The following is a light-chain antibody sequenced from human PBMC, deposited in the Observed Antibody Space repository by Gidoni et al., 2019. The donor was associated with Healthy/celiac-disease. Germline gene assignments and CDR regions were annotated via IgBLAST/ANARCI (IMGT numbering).Light chain of an antibody. CDR2: DAS. Sequence: DIVLTQSPATLSLSPGERATLSCRASQSVRSYLSWYQQKQVQASRLLIYDASNRSTGIPARFSGSGSGTAFTLTIISLEPEDFAVYYCQQRSNWPLRTFGGGTKVEIK. CDR3: QQRSNWPLRT. CDR1: QSVRSY. J-gene: IGKJ4*01. V-gene: IGKV3-11*01.